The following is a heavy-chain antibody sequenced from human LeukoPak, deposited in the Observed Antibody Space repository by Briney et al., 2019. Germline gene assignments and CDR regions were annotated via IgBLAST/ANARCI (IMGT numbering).Heavy chain of an antibody. J-gene: IGHJ4*02. CDR2: TYYRSKWYP. CDR3: ARDIATTGWCTFDY. CDR1: GDSVSSSNGP. Sequence: SQTLSLPYAISGDSVSSSNGPWNWLTQSPSRGLEWLRRTYYRSKWYPEYAVSVKGRITISPDTSNNQFSLQLSSVTPDDTAVYYCARDIATTGWCTFDYWGQGTPVTVSA. V-gene: IGHV6-1*01. D-gene: IGHD6-19*01.